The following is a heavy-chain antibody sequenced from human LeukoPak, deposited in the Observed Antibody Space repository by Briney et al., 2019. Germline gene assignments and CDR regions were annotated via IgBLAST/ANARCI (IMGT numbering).Heavy chain of an antibody. CDR3: ARGGSGSYFDY. J-gene: IGHJ4*02. CDR1: GFTFSSYA. V-gene: IGHV3-30*04. CDR2: ISYDGSNK. D-gene: IGHD1-26*01. Sequence: GGSLRLSCAASGFTFSSYAMHWVRQAPGKGLEWVAVISYDGSNKYYADSVKGRFTISRDNSKNTLYLQMNSLRAEVTAVYYCARGGSGSYFDYWGQGTLVTVSS.